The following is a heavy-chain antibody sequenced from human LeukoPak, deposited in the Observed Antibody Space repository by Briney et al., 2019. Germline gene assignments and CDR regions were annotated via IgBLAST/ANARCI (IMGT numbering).Heavy chain of an antibody. CDR1: GFTFSSYG. V-gene: IGHV3-30*18. Sequence: GGSLRLSCAASGFTFSSYGMHWVRQAPGKGLEWVAVISYDGSNKYYADSVKGRFTISRDNSKNTLYLQMNSLRAEDTAVYYCAKAPNWFDPWGQGTLVTVSS. CDR2: ISYDGSNK. J-gene: IGHJ5*02. CDR3: AKAPNWFDP.